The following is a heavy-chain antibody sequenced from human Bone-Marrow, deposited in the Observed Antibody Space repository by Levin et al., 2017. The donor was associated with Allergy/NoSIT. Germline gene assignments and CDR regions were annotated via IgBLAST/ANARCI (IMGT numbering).Heavy chain of an antibody. V-gene: IGHV3-15*01. Sequence: PGGSLRLSCAASGFTFTSSWMTWVRQAPGKGPEWVSRIKSKTNGVTSDYAAPVKDRFTISRDDSRNTLFLKMNRLKTEETAVYECTTEFWTGQHRNPGDYWGQGTLVTVSS. CDR3: TTEFWTGQHRNPGDY. CDR1: GFTFTSSW. CDR2: IKSKTNGVTS. J-gene: IGHJ4*02. D-gene: IGHD3/OR15-3a*01.